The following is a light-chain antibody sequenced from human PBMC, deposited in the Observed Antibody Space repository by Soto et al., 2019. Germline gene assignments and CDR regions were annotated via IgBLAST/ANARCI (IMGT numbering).Light chain of an antibody. CDR2: AAS. CDR3: HHYDSSPPYT. CDR1: RSFASSY. Sequence: EIVLTQSPATLSLSPGERATLSCRASRSFASSYLAWYQHKPGQAPRLLIYAASSRATGIPDRFIGSGSATDITLTISRLEPDDSAVYYCHHYDSSPPYTFGQGTKLEIK. J-gene: IGKJ2*01. V-gene: IGKV3-20*01.